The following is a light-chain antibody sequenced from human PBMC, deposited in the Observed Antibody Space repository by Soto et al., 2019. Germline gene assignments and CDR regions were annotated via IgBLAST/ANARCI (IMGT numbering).Light chain of an antibody. CDR3: QQYYNIPPT. V-gene: IGKV4-1*01. Sequence: DIVMTQSPDSLSVSLGERATINCKSSQSVFFNSNNKNYLAWYRQKPGQPPKLLIYWASTRESGVPDRFSGSGSGTDFTLTISRLQAEDVAVYYCQQYYNIPPTFGQVKKVEI. J-gene: IGKJ1*01. CDR2: WAS. CDR1: QSVFFNSNNKNY.